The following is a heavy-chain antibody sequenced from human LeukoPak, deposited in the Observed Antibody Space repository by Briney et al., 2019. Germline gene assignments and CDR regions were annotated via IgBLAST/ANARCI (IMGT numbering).Heavy chain of an antibody. Sequence: PGVSVRLSCAASGFTFSSYAMSWVRQAPGKGLEWVSAINGSGGSTYYADSVKGRFTNSRENSKNTPYLQMNSLRAEDTAVYYCAKGGGVLRFLEAPIQPFDYWGQGTLVIVSS. D-gene: IGHD3-3*01. V-gene: IGHV3-23*01. J-gene: IGHJ4*02. CDR3: AKGGGVLRFLEAPIQPFDY. CDR1: GFTFSSYA. CDR2: INGSGGST.